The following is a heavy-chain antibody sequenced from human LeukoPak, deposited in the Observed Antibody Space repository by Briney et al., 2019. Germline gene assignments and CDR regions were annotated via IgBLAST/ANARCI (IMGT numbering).Heavy chain of an antibody. J-gene: IGHJ4*02. V-gene: IGHV4-39*01. CDR2: IYYSGST. Sequence: SETLSLTCTVSVGSISSSSHYGGWIRQPPGKGLEWIGTIYYSGSTYYNPSLKSQVSISIDTSKNQFSLRLTSVTAADTAVYYCARQTGSGLFILPGGRGTLATVSS. CDR1: VGSISSSSHY. CDR3: ARQTGSGLFILP. D-gene: IGHD3/OR15-3a*01.